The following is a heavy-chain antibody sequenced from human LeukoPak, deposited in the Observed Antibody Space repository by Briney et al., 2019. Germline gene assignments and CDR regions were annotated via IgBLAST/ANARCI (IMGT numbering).Heavy chain of an antibody. Sequence: SETLSLTCAVYGGSFSGYYWSWIRQPPGKGLEWIGEINHSGSTNYNPSLKSRVTISVDTSKNQFSLKLSSVTAADTAVHYCAIFFGDRYMDVWGKGTTVTVSS. CDR1: GGSFSGYY. D-gene: IGHD3-16*01. CDR3: AIFFGDRYMDV. CDR2: INHSGST. J-gene: IGHJ6*03. V-gene: IGHV4-34*01.